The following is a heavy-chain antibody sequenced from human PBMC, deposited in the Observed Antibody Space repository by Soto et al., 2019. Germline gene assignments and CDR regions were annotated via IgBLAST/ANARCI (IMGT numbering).Heavy chain of an antibody. Sequence: QITLKESGPTLVKPTQTLTLTCTFSGFSLSTSGVGVGWIRQPPGKALEWLALVYWDDDKRYSPSLKSRLTITKDTSKNQVVLTMTNMDPVDTATYYCAHVYGGYDNFDYWGQGTLVNVSS. CDR1: GFSLSTSGVG. J-gene: IGHJ4*02. CDR2: VYWDDDK. D-gene: IGHD5-12*01. CDR3: AHVYGGYDNFDY. V-gene: IGHV2-5*02.